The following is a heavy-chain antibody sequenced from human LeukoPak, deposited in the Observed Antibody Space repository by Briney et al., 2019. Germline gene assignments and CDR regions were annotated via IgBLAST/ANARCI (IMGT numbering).Heavy chain of an antibody. CDR2: IYTSGST. D-gene: IGHD2-15*01. Sequence: SETLSLTCTVSGGSISSGIYYWSWIRQPAGQGLEWIGRIYTSGSTNYNPSLKSRVTISVDTSKNQFSLKLSSVTAADTAVYYCARGYCSGGSCPGLDYYYYMDVWGKGTTVTVSS. CDR1: GGSISSGIYY. J-gene: IGHJ6*03. CDR3: ARGYCSGGSCPGLDYYYYMDV. V-gene: IGHV4-61*02.